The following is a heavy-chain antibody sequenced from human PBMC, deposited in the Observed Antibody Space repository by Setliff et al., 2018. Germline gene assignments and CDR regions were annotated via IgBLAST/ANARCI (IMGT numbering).Heavy chain of an antibody. D-gene: IGHD6-13*01. CDR2: IYYSGST. Sequence: KSSETLSLTCTVSGGSISSGGYYWSWIRQHPGKGLEWIGYIYYSGSTYYNPSLKSRVTISVDTSKNQFSLKLSSVTAADTAVYYCARAAGYSSSWYHYYYGMDVWGQGTTVTVSS. CDR1: GGSISSGGYY. V-gene: IGHV4-31*03. J-gene: IGHJ6*02. CDR3: ARAAGYSSSWYHYYYGMDV.